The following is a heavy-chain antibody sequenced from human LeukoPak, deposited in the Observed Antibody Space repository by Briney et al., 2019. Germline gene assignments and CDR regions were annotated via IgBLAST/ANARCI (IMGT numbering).Heavy chain of an antibody. CDR2: ISAYNGNT. CDR3: ASPAPYCSGGSCYSKGAFDI. V-gene: IGHV1-18*01. Sequence: ASVKVSCKASGYTFTSYGISWVRQAPGQGLEWMGWISAYNGNTNYAQKLQGRVTMTTDTSTSTAYMELRSLRSDDTAVYSCASPAPYCSGGSCYSKGAFDIWGQGTMVTVSS. D-gene: IGHD2-15*01. J-gene: IGHJ3*02. CDR1: GYTFTSYG.